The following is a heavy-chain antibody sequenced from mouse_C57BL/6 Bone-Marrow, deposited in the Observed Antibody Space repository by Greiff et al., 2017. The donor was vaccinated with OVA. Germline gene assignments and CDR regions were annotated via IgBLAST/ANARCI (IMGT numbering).Heavy chain of an antibody. Sequence: EVILVESGGGLVQPGRSLRLSCATSGFTFSDFYMEWVSQAPGKGLEWIAASSHKANDYTTEYSASVKGRFIVSRVTSHSILYLQMNALRAEDTAIYYCARDNWDWYFDVWGTGTTVTVSS. D-gene: IGHD4-1*01. CDR3: ARDNWDWYFDV. CDR2: SSHKANDYTT. V-gene: IGHV7-1*01. CDR1: GFTFSDFY. J-gene: IGHJ1*03.